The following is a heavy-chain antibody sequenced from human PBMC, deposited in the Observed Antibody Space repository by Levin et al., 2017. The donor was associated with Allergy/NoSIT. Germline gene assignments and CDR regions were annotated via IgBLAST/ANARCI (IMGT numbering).Heavy chain of an antibody. CDR2: IHHSGSA. CDR1: GDSMNRRDFY. J-gene: IGHJ6*02. D-gene: IGHD3-10*01. Sequence: SSQTLSLTCTVSGDSMNRRDFYWSWIRQHPGKGLEWIGFIHHSGSAYYNPSLKSRLSMSLDTSESQFSLKLTSVTVADTAVYFCARDECAWFGECYGMDVWGQGTTVIVSS. V-gene: IGHV4-31*03. CDR3: ARDECAWFGECYGMDV.